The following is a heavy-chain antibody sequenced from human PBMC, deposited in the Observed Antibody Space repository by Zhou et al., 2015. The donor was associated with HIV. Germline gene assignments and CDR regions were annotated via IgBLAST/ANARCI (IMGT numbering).Heavy chain of an antibody. CDR3: ARAYAGNGFDI. CDR2: ININSDGRST. Sequence: EVRLVESGGGVVRPGGSLRLSCAASGFTFKNAWMTWVRQAPGKGLVWVSRININSDGRSTRYADSVKGRFTISKDNAKNTLYLQMNSLRAEDTAVYYCARAYAGNGFDIWGQGTVVTVSS. V-gene: IGHV3-74*02. CDR1: GFTFKNAW. J-gene: IGHJ3*02. D-gene: IGHD2-2*01.